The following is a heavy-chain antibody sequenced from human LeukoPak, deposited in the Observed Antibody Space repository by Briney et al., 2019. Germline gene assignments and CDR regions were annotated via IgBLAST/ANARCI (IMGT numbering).Heavy chain of an antibody. CDR1: GYTFTDYY. J-gene: IGHJ4*02. V-gene: IGHV1-2*02. Sequence: ASVKVSCKTSGYTFTDYYIHWVRQAPGQGPEWMGWINPNSGGTNYAQNLQGRVTMTRDTSISTAYMELSRLRSDDTAVYYCARDAYSSSWYGYWGQGTLVTVSS. CDR2: INPNSGGT. CDR3: ARDAYSSSWYGY. D-gene: IGHD6-13*01.